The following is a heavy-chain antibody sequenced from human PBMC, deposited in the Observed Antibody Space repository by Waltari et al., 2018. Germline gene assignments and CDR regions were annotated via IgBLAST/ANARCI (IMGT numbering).Heavy chain of an antibody. Sequence: EVQLLESGGGLVQPGGSLRLSCAASGFTFSSYAMSWVRQAPGKGLEWVSAISGSAGSIYYGDSVKGRFTISRDNSKNALYLQMNSLRADDTAIYYCAKVGVYTSVTRFVYYGGQGTLVTVSS. V-gene: IGHV3-23*01. CDR2: ISGSAGSI. J-gene: IGHJ4*02. CDR3: AKVGVYTSVTRFVYY. CDR1: GFTFSSYA. D-gene: IGHD6-19*01.